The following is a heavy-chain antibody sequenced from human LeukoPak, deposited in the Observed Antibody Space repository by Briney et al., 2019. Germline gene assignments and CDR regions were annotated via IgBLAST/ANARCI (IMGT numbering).Heavy chain of an antibody. CDR1: GYTFTSHD. Sequence: ASVKVSCKASGYTFTSHDINWVRQATGQGLEWVGYIDPNSGNTVYAQKFQGRVTLTRDTSINTAYMELTSLRSEDTAVYYCTRVPRESYAHWGQGTPVTVSS. V-gene: IGHV1-8*01. D-gene: IGHD1-26*01. CDR3: TRVPRESYAH. J-gene: IGHJ4*02. CDR2: IDPNSGNT.